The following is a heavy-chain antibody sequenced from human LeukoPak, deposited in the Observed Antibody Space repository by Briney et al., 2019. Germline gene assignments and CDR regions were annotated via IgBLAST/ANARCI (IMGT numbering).Heavy chain of an antibody. J-gene: IGHJ2*01. CDR3: ARWAWDIVATIHWYFDL. CDR2: ISSSRSYI. CDR1: GFTFSSYS. Sequence: PGGSLRLSCAASGFTFSSYSMNWVRQAPGKGLEWVSSISSSRSYIYYADSVKGRFTISRDNAKNSLYLQMNSLRAEDTAVYYCARWAWDIVATIHWYFDLWGRGTLVTVSS. V-gene: IGHV3-21*01. D-gene: IGHD5-12*01.